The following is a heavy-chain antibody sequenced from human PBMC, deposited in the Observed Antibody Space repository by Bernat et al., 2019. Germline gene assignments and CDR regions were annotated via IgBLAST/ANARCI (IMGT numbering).Heavy chain of an antibody. CDR1: GCTFSSYE. CDR3: ARGVFGGVIVLGWFDP. CDR2: ISSSGSTI. V-gene: IGHV3-48*03. D-gene: IGHD3-16*02. J-gene: IGHJ5*02. Sequence: EVQLVESGGGLVQPGGSLRLSCAASGCTFSSYEMNWVRQAPGKGLGWVSYISSSGSTIYYADSVKGRFTISRDNAKNSLYLQMNSLRAEDTAVYYCARGVFGGVIVLGWFDPWGQGTLVTVSS.